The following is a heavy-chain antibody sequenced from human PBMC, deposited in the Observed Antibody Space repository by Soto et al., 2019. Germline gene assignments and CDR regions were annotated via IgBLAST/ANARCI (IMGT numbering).Heavy chain of an antibody. D-gene: IGHD1-26*01. CDR2: ISWDGGST. V-gene: IGHV3-43*01. Sequence: GGSLRLSCAASGFTFDDYTMHWVRQAPGKGLEWVSLISWDGGSTYYADSVKGRFTISRDNSKNSLYLQMNSLRTEDTALYYCACGGATRSPAGYWGQGTLVTVSS. J-gene: IGHJ4*02. CDR1: GFTFDDYT. CDR3: ACGGATRSPAGY.